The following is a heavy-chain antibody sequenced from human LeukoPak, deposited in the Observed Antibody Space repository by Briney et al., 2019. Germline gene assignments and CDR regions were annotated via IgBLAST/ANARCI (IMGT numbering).Heavy chain of an antibody. V-gene: IGHV3-30*02. Sequence: PGGSLRLSCAASGFTFSSYGMHWVRQAPGKGLEWVAVIWYDGSNKYYADSVKGRFTISRDNSKNTLYLQMNSLRAEDTAVYYCAKDSGSVRYFDWLSNYYYGMDVWGQGTTVTVSS. D-gene: IGHD3-9*01. J-gene: IGHJ6*02. CDR2: IWYDGSNK. CDR1: GFTFSSYG. CDR3: AKDSGSVRYFDWLSNYYYGMDV.